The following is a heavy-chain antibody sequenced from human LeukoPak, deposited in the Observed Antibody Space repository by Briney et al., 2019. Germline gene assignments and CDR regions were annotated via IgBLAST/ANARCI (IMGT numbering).Heavy chain of an antibody. D-gene: IGHD3-3*01. Sequence: SETLSLTCSVSDDSITMYYWTWIRQPPGKGLEWIGYVDHTGSTNFNPSLNGRVSISRDTTKNLFSLRLRSVTAADTAVYYCAREHYDFWSGSQRRGYFDYWGQGTLVTVSS. CDR3: AREHYDFWSGSQRRGYFDY. V-gene: IGHV4-59*12. CDR1: DDSITMYY. J-gene: IGHJ4*02. CDR2: VDHTGST.